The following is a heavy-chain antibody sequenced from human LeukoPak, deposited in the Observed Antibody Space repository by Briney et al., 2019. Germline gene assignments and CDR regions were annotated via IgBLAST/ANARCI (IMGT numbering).Heavy chain of an antibody. CDR3: AKDISAIDSSGYPRQ. V-gene: IGHV3-9*01. CDR2: ISWNSGSI. CDR1: GFTFDDYA. J-gene: IGHJ4*02. Sequence: GRSLRLSCAASGFTFDDYAMHWVRQAPGKGLEWVSGISWNSGSIGYADSVKGRFTISRDDAKNSLYLQMNSLRAEDTALYYCAKDISAIDSSGYPRQWGQGTLVTVSS. D-gene: IGHD3-22*01.